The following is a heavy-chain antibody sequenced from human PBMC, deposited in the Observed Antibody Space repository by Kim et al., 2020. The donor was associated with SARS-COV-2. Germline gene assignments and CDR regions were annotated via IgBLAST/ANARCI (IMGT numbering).Heavy chain of an antibody. J-gene: IGHJ6*02. CDR1: GFTFSSYA. CDR2: ISGSGGST. D-gene: IGHD3-3*01. V-gene: IGHV3-23*01. CDR3: AKDVYRITIFGECTRAGMDV. Sequence: GGSLRLSCAASGFTFSSYAMSWVRQAPGKGLEWVSAISGSGGSTYYADSVKGRFTISRDNSKNTLYLQMNSLRAEDTAVYYCAKDVYRITIFGECTRAGMDVWGRGTTVPVSS.